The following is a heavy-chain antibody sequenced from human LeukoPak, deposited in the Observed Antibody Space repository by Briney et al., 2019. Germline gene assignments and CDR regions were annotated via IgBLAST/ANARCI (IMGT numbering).Heavy chain of an antibody. CDR1: GFTFSGYG. V-gene: IGHV3-33*01. CDR2: IWYDGSNK. CDR3: ARDPREDSSSWYVMDYYYMDV. J-gene: IGHJ6*03. D-gene: IGHD6-13*01. Sequence: GGSLRLSCAASGFTFSGYGMHWVRQAPGKGLEWVAVIWYDGSNKYYADSVKGRFTISRDNSKNTLYLQMNSLRAEDTAVYYCARDPREDSSSWYVMDYYYMDVWGKGTTVTVSS.